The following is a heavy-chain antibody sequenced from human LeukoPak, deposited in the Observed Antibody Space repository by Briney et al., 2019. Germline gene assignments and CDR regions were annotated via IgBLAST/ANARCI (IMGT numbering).Heavy chain of an antibody. Sequence: SETLSLTCTVSGGSISSSSYYWGWIRQPPGRGLEWIGSIYYSGSTYYNPSLKSRVTISVDTSKNQFSLKLSSVTAADTAIYYCARLGTRGYYFDYWGQGTLVTVSS. CDR2: IYYSGST. J-gene: IGHJ4*02. V-gene: IGHV4-39*01. CDR1: GGSISSSSYY. CDR3: ARLGTRGYYFDY. D-gene: IGHD1-1*01.